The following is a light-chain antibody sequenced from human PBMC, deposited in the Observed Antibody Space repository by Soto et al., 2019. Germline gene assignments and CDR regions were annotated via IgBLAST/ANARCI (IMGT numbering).Light chain of an antibody. CDR3: QQRSNWPYT. CDR1: QSVSSY. V-gene: IGKV3-11*01. CDR2: DTS. Sequence: EIVLTQSPVTLSLSPGERATLSCRASQSVSSYLGWYQQKPGQPPRLLIYDTSNRATGIPARFSGSGSGTDFTLNISSLEPEDFAVYYCQQRSNWPYTFGQGTKLEIK. J-gene: IGKJ2*01.